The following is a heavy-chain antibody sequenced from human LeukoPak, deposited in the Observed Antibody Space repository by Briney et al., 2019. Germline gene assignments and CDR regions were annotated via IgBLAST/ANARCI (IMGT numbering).Heavy chain of an antibody. Sequence: GGSLRLSCAASGITVSTSYMSWVRQAPGKGLEWVSAISGSGGSTYYADSVKGRFTISRDNSKNTLYLQMNSLRAEDTAVYYCAKAHMVRGVIITFGFDYWGQGTLVTVSS. D-gene: IGHD3-10*01. CDR2: ISGSGGST. V-gene: IGHV3-23*01. J-gene: IGHJ4*02. CDR3: AKAHMVRGVIITFGFDY. CDR1: GITVSTSY.